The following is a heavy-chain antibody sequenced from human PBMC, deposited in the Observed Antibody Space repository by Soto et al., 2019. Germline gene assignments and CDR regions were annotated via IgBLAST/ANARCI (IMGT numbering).Heavy chain of an antibody. V-gene: IGHV5-51*01. CDR3: ARQVDPPTYLIAAAGTGEFDY. J-gene: IGHJ4*02. CDR2: IYPGDSDT. CDR1: GYSFTSYW. Sequence: GESLKISCKGSGYSFTSYWIGWVRQMPGKGLEWMGIIYPGDSDTRYSPSFQGQVTISADKSISTAYLQWSSLKASDTAMYYCARQVDPPTYLIAAAGTGEFDYWGQGTLVTVSS. D-gene: IGHD6-13*01.